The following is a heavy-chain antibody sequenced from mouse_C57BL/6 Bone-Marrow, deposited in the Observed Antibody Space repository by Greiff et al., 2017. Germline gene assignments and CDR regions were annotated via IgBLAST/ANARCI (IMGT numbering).Heavy chain of an antibody. CDR3: TTFIYYGSSFSAY. J-gene: IGHJ3*01. Sequence: VQLQQSGAELVRPGASVKLSCTASGFNIKDDYMHWVKQRPEQGLEWIGWIDPENGDTEYASKFQGKATITAETSSNTAYLQLSSLTSEDTAVYYCTTFIYYGSSFSAYWGQGTLVTVSA. D-gene: IGHD1-1*01. CDR2: IDPENGDT. CDR1: GFNIKDDY. V-gene: IGHV14-4*01.